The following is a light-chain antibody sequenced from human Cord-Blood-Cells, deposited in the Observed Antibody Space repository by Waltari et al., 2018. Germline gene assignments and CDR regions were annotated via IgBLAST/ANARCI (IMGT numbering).Light chain of an antibody. CDR3: RSYTSSSTLVV. V-gene: IGLV2-14*01. Sequence: QSALTQPASVSGSPGQSITISCTGTSSDVGGYNYVSWYQQHPGKAPKLMIYDVSNRPAGVSIRFSGSKAGNTASLTISGLQDEDEADYYCRSYTSSSTLVVFGGGTKLTVL. CDR1: SSDVGGYNY. J-gene: IGLJ2*01. CDR2: DVS.